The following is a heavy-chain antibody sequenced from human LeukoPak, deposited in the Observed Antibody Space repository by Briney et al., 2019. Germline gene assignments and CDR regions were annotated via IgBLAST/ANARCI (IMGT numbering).Heavy chain of an antibody. J-gene: IGHJ6*02. CDR2: IRYDGSNK. D-gene: IGHD4-17*01. V-gene: IGHV3-30*02. CDR1: GFTFSSYG. CDR3: ASLTTVTTLRSPGYYYYGMDV. Sequence: GGSLRLSCAASGFTFSSYGVHWVRQAPGKGLEWVAFIRYDGSNKYYADSVKGRFTIPRDNSKNTLYLQMNSLRAEDTAVYYCASLTTVTTLRSPGYYYYGMDVWGQGTTVTVSS.